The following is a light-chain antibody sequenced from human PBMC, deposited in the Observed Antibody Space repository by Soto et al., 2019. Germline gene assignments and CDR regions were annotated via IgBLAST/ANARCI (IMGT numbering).Light chain of an antibody. CDR3: QQSYSTPWT. J-gene: IGKJ1*01. CDR2: AAA. V-gene: IGKV1-39*01. Sequence: DILMTPSPSSLYASLGVRVTITCRASQSISSYLNWYQQKPGKAPKLLIYAAASLQSGVPSRFSGSGSGTDFTLTISSLQPEDFATYYCQQSYSTPWTFGQGNQGEIK. CDR1: QSISSY.